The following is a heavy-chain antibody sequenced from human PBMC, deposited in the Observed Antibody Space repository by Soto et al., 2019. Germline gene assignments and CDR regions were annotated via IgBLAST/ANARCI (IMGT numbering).Heavy chain of an antibody. CDR3: ARHTRGWHRSYYYYYMDV. CDR2: IYPGDSDT. J-gene: IGHJ6*03. V-gene: IGHV5-51*01. Sequence: GESLKISCKGSGYSFTSYWIGWVRQMPGKGLEWMGIIYPGDSDTRYSPSFQGQVTISADKSISTAYLQWSNLKASDTAMYYCARHTRGWHRSYYYYYMDVWGKGTTVTVSS. CDR1: GYSFTSYW. D-gene: IGHD6-19*01.